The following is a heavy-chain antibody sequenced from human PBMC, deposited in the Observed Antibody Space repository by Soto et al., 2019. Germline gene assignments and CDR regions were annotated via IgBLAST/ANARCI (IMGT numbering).Heavy chain of an antibody. Sequence: GGSLRLSCAASGFTFSSYAMSWVRQAPGKGLEWVSAISGSGGSTYYADSVKGRFTISRDNSKNALYLQMNSLRSEDTAVYYCATLYYYDSSGQRFDYWGQGTLVTVSS. D-gene: IGHD3-22*01. V-gene: IGHV3-23*01. CDR2: ISGSGGST. CDR3: ATLYYYDSSGQRFDY. J-gene: IGHJ4*02. CDR1: GFTFSSYA.